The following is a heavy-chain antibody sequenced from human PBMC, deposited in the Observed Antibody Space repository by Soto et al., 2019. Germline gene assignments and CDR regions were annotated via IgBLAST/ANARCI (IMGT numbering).Heavy chain of an antibody. CDR3: ARFVYGNSKRFLARWFDP. D-gene: IGHD3-3*01. CDR1: GSRGRCDYY. Sequence: GSRGRCDYYRKIKRKTPGKDLEWIGYIYYSGSTYYNPSLKSRITISVDTSKNQFSLKLNSVTAADTAVYYCARFVYGNSKRFLARWFDPWGQGTLVTVSS. J-gene: IGHJ5*02. CDR2: IYYSGST. V-gene: IGHV4-30-4*01.